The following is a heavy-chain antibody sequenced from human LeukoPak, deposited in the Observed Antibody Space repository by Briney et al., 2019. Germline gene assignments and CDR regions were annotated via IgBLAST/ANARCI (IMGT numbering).Heavy chain of an antibody. V-gene: IGHV4-59*01. CDR1: GGSISSYN. D-gene: IGHD6-13*01. J-gene: IGHJ5*02. Sequence: SETLSLTCTVSGGSISSYNWSWIRQPPGKGLEWIGYIYYSGSTNYNPSLKSRVTISVDTSKNQFSLKLSSVTAADTAVYYCARTGYRAAAGTLNWFDPWGQGTLVTVSS. CDR2: IYYSGST. CDR3: ARTGYRAAAGTLNWFDP.